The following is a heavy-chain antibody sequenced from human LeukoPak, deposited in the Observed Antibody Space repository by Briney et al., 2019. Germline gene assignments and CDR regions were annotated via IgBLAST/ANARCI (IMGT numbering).Heavy chain of an antibody. CDR1: GFTFSSYG. J-gene: IGHJ4*02. CDR3: AKDMIVIVPAALGY. CDR2: IRYDGSNK. D-gene: IGHD2-2*01. V-gene: IGHV3-30*02. Sequence: GGSLRLSCAASGFTFSSYGMHWVRQAPGKGLEWVAFIRYDGSNKYYADSVKGRFTVSRDNSKNTLDLQMNSLRAEDTALYYCAKDMIVIVPAALGYWGQGTLVTASS.